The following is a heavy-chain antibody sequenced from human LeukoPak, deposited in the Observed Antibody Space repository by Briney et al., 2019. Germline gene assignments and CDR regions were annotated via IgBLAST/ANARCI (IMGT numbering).Heavy chain of an antibody. CDR2: IRSRDNTI. J-gene: IGHJ4*02. CDR1: GLTFSSYS. CDR3: ARDVNWSFGH. Sequence: GGSLTLPCTPSGLTFSSYSMNWVRPAPGKGLEWLSYIRSRDNTIYYAHSVGGRFTISSDTGQNTLSLDLDGLRAGDTVFYYCARDVNWSFGHWGQGTLLTVS. V-gene: IGHV3-48*01. D-gene: IGHD1-1*01.